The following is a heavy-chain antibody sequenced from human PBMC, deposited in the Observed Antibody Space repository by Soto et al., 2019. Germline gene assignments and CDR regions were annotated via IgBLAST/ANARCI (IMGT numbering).Heavy chain of an antibody. CDR1: GYTLTELS. V-gene: IGHV1-24*01. J-gene: IGHJ5*02. CDR2: FDPEDGET. Sequence: ASVKVSCKVSGYTLTELSMHWVRQAPGKGLEWMGGFDPEDGETIYAQKFQGRVTMTEDTSTDTAYMELSSLRSEDTAVYYCATHPPRITMVRGKNVWGFDPLGQGTLVTVSS. CDR3: ATHPPRITMVRGKNVWGFDP. D-gene: IGHD3-10*01.